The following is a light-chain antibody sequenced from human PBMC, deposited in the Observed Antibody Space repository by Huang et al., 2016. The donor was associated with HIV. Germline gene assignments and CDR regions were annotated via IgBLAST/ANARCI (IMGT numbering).Light chain of an antibody. CDR1: PTISNN. V-gene: IGKV3-15*01. J-gene: IGKJ1*01. Sequence: EVILTQSPATPSVSPGERATLSCRASPTISNNLAWYQQRPGQAPRLVIYDASARAAGIPVRFSGSGSGTEFTLFISSLQSEDFAIYYCQQYNNWPRTFGQGTKVEIK. CDR2: DAS. CDR3: QQYNNWPRT.